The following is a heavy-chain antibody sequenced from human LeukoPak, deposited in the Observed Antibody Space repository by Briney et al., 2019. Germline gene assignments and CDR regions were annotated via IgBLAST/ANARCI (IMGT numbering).Heavy chain of an antibody. CDR3: ARDHFDYRLDY. CDR1: GFTFSSYG. D-gene: IGHD4-11*01. CDR2: IWYDGSNK. Sequence: PGGSLRLSCAASGFTFSSYGMHWVRQAPGKGLEWVAVIWYDGSNKYYADSVKGRFTISRDNSKNTLYLQMNSLRVEDTAVYYCARDHFDYRLDYWGQGTLVTVSS. V-gene: IGHV3-33*01. J-gene: IGHJ4*02.